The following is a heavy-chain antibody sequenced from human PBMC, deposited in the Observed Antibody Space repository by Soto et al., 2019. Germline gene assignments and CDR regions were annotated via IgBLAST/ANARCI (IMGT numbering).Heavy chain of an antibody. V-gene: IGHV1-69*01. J-gene: IGHJ3*02. CDR1: GGTFSSYA. Sequence: QVQLVQSGAEVKEPGSSVKVSCKASGGTFSSYAISWGRQAPGQGLEWMGGIIPIFGTANYAQKFQGRVTITAEESTSTASMELSSLRSEDTAVYYCARGQEVVIAVISAFDIWGQGTMVTVSS. D-gene: IGHD2-15*01. CDR3: ARGQEVVIAVISAFDI. CDR2: IIPIFGTA.